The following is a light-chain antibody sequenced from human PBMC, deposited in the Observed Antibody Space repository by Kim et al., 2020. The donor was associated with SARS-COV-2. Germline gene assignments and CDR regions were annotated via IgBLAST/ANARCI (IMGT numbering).Light chain of an antibody. CDR3: NSRDSSGNHLWV. CDR1: SLRRYY. V-gene: IGLV3-19*01. CDR2: GKT. J-gene: IGLJ3*02. Sequence: LGQTVTITCQGDSLRRYYASRYQQKPGQAPVLVIYGKTNRPSGIPDRFSGSSSGNTASLTITGAQAEDEADYYCNSRDSSGNHLWVFGGETQLPVL.